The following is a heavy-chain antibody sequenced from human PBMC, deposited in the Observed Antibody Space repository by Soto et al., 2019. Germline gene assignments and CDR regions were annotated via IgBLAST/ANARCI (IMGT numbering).Heavy chain of an antibody. CDR1: GGTFSSYA. J-gene: IGHJ3*02. Sequence: GASVKFSCKASGGTFSSYAISWVRQAPGQGLEWMGGIIPIFGTANYAQKFQGRVTITADESTSTAYMELSSLRSEDTAVYYCARPYGSGSYYKVKGDAFDIWGQGTMVTVSS. CDR2: IIPIFGTA. D-gene: IGHD3-10*01. CDR3: ARPYGSGSYYKVKGDAFDI. V-gene: IGHV1-69*13.